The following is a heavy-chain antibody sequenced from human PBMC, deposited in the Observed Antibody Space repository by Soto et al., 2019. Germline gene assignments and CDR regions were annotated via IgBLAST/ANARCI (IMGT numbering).Heavy chain of an antibody. CDR1: AGSISAINYY. V-gene: IGHV4-31*03. J-gene: IGHJ3*01. D-gene: IGHD2-8*01. CDR3: ARSAQWDGFDP. Sequence: QVQLQESGPGLVRPSQTLSLTCTVSAGSISAINYYWSWIRQHPEKGLEWIGYISYSGSTFYHSSLKGRVTISLEASKKQCSLPLTSVSAAETAVYYCARSAQWDGFDPWGQGTTGTVSS. CDR2: ISYSGST.